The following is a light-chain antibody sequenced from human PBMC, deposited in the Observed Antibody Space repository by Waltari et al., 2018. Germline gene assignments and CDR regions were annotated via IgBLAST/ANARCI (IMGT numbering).Light chain of an antibody. Sequence: DIVMTQSPDSLAVSLGERATINCKSSQSVLYSSNNQNYLAWYQQKPGQPPKLLIYWASTRESGVPDRFSGSGSGTDFTLTISSLQAEDVAVYYCQQYYSTPRTFGQGTKVEIE. CDR3: QQYYSTPRT. CDR1: QSVLYSSNNQNY. CDR2: WAS. V-gene: IGKV4-1*01. J-gene: IGKJ1*01.